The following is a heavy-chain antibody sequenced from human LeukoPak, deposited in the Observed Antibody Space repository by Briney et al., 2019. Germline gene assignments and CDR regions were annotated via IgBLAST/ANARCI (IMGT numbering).Heavy chain of an antibody. CDR1: GFSLSTSGVG. J-gene: IGHJ3*02. CDR3: AHRREYGGDRAFDI. CDR2: IYWNDDK. Sequence: SGPTLVNPTQTLTLTCTFSGFSLSTSGVGVGWIRQPPGKALEWLALIYWNDDKRYSPSLKSRLTITKDTSKNQVVLTMTNTDPVDTATYYCAHRREYGGDRAFDIWGQGTMVTVSS. V-gene: IGHV2-5*01. D-gene: IGHD2-21*02.